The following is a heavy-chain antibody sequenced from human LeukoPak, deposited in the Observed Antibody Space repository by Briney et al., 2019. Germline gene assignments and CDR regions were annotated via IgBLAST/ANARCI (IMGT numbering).Heavy chain of an antibody. Sequence: SGPTLMHPTRTLTLIQTFSGVSLSTGGGDGGGVRQPPGKALEWLTLLNWNDDKRYSPSLKSRLTITKDTSKNQVVLTMPNMDPVDTATYYCAHRNGDYDYFDYWGQGTLVTVSS. CDR1: GVSLSTGGGD. J-gene: IGHJ4*02. CDR2: LNWNDDK. CDR3: AHRNGDYDYFDY. V-gene: IGHV2-5*01. D-gene: IGHD4-17*01.